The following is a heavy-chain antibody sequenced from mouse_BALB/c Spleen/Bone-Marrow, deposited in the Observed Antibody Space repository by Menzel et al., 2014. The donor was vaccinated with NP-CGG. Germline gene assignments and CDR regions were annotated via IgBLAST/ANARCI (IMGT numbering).Heavy chain of an antibody. CDR2: ILPGSGST. CDR3: ARSTGTWDY. Sequence: QVQLKQSGVELMKPGASVKISCKATGYTFSSYWIEWVKQRPGHGLEWIGEILPGSGSTNYNEKFKGKATFTADTSSNPAYMQRSSLTSEDSAVYYCARSTGTWDYWGQGTTLTGSS. V-gene: IGHV1-9*01. J-gene: IGHJ2*01. CDR1: GYTFSSYW. D-gene: IGHD4-1*02.